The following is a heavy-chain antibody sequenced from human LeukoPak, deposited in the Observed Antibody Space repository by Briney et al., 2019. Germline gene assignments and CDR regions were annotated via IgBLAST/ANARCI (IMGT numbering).Heavy chain of an antibody. CDR2: IYYTGST. Sequence: SETLSLTCTVSGGSISSGSHYWGWIRQPPGKGLEWIGNIYYTGSTYYNPSLKSRVTISIDTSKNQFSLRLSSVTAADTAVYYCARDFSEGAFDIWGQGTMVSVSS. V-gene: IGHV4-39*07. J-gene: IGHJ3*02. D-gene: IGHD3-10*01. CDR3: ARDFSEGAFDI. CDR1: GGSISSGSHY.